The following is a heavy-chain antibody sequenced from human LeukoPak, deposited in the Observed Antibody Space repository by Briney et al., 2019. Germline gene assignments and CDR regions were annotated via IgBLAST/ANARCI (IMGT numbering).Heavy chain of an antibody. CDR2: INASSGTT. Sequence: GGSLRLSCTASGFAFSVYAMSWLRQPPGKGLEWVSTINASSGTTSYAASVRGRFTISRDNSKNTPYLQLNTLRADDTATYYCAKPISGGLAVTADWFHPWGQGTLVVVSS. J-gene: IGHJ5*01. D-gene: IGHD6-19*01. CDR1: GFAFSVYA. CDR3: AKPISGGLAVTADWFHP. V-gene: IGHV3-23*01.